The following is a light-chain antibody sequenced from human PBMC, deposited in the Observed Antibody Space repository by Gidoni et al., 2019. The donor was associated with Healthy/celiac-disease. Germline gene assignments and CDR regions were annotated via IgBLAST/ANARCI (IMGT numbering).Light chain of an antibody. J-gene: IGKJ3*01. CDR1: QDISNY. CDR3: QQYDNSFT. CDR2: DAS. Sequence: DIQMTQSPSSLSASVGDRVTITCQASQDISNYLNWYQQKPGKAPKLLLYDASNLETGVPSRFSGSGSGTDFTFTISSLQPEDIATYYCQQYDNSFTFGPGTKVDIK. V-gene: IGKV1-33*01.